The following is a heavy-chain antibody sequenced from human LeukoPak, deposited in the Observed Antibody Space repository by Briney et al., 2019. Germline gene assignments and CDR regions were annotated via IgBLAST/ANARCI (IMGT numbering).Heavy chain of an antibody. CDR2: ISDYSGNT. CDR1: GYSLSSNG. CDR3: AREGATDYYFDP. J-gene: IGHJ4*02. D-gene: IGHD4-4*01. V-gene: IGHV1-18*01. Sequence: ASVTVSCKASGYSLSSNGISWARQAPGPGLEGMGWISDYSGNTKYAQNFQDRVTLTTDRSTNTAYMELRSLRSDDTAVYYCAREGATDYYFDPWGQGTLVTVSS.